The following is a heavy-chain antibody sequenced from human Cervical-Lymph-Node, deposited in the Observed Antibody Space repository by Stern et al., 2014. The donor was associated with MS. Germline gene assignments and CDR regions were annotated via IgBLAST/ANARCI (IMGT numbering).Heavy chain of an antibody. CDR3: ARDPGGHHGGDDYNYYYGMDV. CDR1: GGTIGSYT. V-gene: IGHV1-69*04. D-gene: IGHD2-21*02. J-gene: IGHJ6*02. CDR2: IIPILDIP. Sequence: QDQLVQSGAEVKKPGSSVKVSCKASGGTIGSYTITWVRQAPGQGLEWMGRIIPILDIPNYAQKFQVRVTFTADTSTNTAYMELSSLRSEDTAVYYCARDPGGHHGGDDYNYYYGMDVWGQGTTVTVSS.